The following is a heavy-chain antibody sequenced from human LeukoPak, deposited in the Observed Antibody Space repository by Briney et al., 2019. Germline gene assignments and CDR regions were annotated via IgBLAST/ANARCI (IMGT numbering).Heavy chain of an antibody. J-gene: IGHJ6*03. D-gene: IGHD6-13*01. Sequence: GGSLRLSCAASGFTVSSNYMSWVRQAPGKGLEWVSVIYSGGSTYYADSVKGRFTISRDNSKNTLYLQMNSLRAEDTAVYYCARDTYKQLDSPYYMDVWGKGTTVTVSS. CDR2: IYSGGST. CDR1: GFTVSSNY. CDR3: ARDTYKQLDSPYYMDV. V-gene: IGHV3-53*01.